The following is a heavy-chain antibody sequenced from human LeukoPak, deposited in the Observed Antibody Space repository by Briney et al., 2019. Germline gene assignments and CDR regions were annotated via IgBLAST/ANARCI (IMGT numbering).Heavy chain of an antibody. J-gene: IGHJ4*02. Sequence: GGSLRLSCAPSGFTVITNDMTWVRQAPGKGLEWVSVLYSDGNTKYADSVQGRFTISRDNSKNTLYLEMNSLSPDDMAVYYCARGVEPLAANTLAYWGQGTLVTVSS. CDR1: GFTVITND. D-gene: IGHD1-14*01. CDR3: ARGVEPLAANTLAY. V-gene: IGHV3-53*01. CDR2: LYSDGNT.